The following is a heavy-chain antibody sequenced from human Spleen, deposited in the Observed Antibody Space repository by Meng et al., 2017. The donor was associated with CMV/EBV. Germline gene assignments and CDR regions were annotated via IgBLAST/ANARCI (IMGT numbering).Heavy chain of an antibody. CDR1: CCPDTCSRYY. Sequence: RLHRLDSVPGLGTPSQTLPLPCTAACCPDTCSRYYWGLIRRPPGKGLEWIGSIYYSGSTYYTPSLKCPVTISSVTSQIQFSLKLSSVTAADTAVYSCASVSTTRAYDYWGQGTLVTVSS. D-gene: IGHD2-15*01. V-gene: IGHV4-39*06. J-gene: IGHJ4*02. CDR3: ASVSTTRAYDY. CDR2: IYYSGST.